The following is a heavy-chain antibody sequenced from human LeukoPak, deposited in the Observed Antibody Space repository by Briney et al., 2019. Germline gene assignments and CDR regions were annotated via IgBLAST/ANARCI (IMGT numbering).Heavy chain of an antibody. CDR2: IYTSGST. CDR3: ARANRIEDY. CDR1: GGSISSGSYY. V-gene: IGHV4-61*02. D-gene: IGHD2-15*01. J-gene: IGHJ4*02. Sequence: PSQTLSLTCTVSGGSISSGSYYWSWIRQPAGKGLEWIGRIYTSGSTNYNPSLKSRVTISVDTSKNQVSLKLSSVTAADTAVYYCARANRIEDYWGQGTLVTVSS.